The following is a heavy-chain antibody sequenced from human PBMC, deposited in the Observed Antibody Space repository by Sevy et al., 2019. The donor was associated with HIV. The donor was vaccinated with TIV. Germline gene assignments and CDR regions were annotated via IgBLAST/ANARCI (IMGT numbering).Heavy chain of an antibody. Sequence: GGSLRLSCADSGFTFSRYWMHWVRQAPGKGLVWVSRINSDGSSTSYADSVKGRFTISRDNAKNTLYLQMNSLRAEDTAVYFCARDRRVGGYDPFDYWGQRTLVTVSS. V-gene: IGHV3-74*01. CDR2: INSDGSST. CDR3: ARDRRVGGYDPFDY. J-gene: IGHJ4*02. CDR1: GFTFSRYW. D-gene: IGHD5-12*01.